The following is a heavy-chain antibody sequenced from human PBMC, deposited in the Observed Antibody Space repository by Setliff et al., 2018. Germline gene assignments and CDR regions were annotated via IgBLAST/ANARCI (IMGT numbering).Heavy chain of an antibody. V-gene: IGHV4-34*01. D-gene: IGHD3-22*01. CDR2: INHSGST. CDR3: ARGSRGLYDTD. Sequence: PSETLSLTCAVYGGSFSGYYWSWIRQPPGKGLEWIGEINHSGSTNYNPSLKSRVTISVDTSKNQFSLKLSSVTAADTAVYYCARGSRGLYDTDWGQGTLVTVS. CDR1: GGSFSGYY. J-gene: IGHJ4*02.